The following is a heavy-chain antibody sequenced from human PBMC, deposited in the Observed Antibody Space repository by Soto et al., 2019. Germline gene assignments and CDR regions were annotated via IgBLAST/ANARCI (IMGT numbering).Heavy chain of an antibody. CDR2: ISGSGGST. D-gene: IGHD6-19*01. CDR1: VFTFSSYA. Sequence: GALRLSCAAPVFTFSSYAMSWVRQAPGKGLEWVSAISGSGGSTYYADSVKGRFTISRDNSKNTLYLQMNSLRAEDTAVYYCAKGKQWLARGLYNWFDPWGQGTLVTVSS. V-gene: IGHV3-23*01. CDR3: AKGKQWLARGLYNWFDP. J-gene: IGHJ5*02.